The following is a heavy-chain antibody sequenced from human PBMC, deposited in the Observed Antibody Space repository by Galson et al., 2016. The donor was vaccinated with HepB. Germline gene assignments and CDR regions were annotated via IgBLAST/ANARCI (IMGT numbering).Heavy chain of an antibody. J-gene: IGHJ4*02. V-gene: IGHV3-33*01. CDR3: ARDRSPVGGELLNPSDY. D-gene: IGHD1-26*01. Sequence: SLRLSCAASGFTFSSFVMHWVRQAPGKGLEWVAVIWYDGRNKYYADSVKGRFTISRDNSKNTLFLQMNSLRGEDTALYYCARDRSPVGGELLNPSDYWGQGTLVTVSS. CDR1: GFTFSSFV. CDR2: IWYDGRNK.